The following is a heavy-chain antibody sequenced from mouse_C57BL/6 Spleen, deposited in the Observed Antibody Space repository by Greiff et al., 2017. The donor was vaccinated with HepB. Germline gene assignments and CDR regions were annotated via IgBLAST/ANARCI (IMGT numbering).Heavy chain of an antibody. CDR1: GYSITSGYY. CDR3: AIYGYDEYYYAMDY. Sequence: DVQLQESGPGLVKPSQSLSLTCSVTGYSITSGYYWNWIRQFPGNKLEWMGYISYDGSNNYNPSLKNRISITRDTSKNQFFLKLNSVTTEDTATYYCAIYGYDEYYYAMDYWGQGTSVTVSS. CDR2: ISYDGSN. D-gene: IGHD2-2*01. J-gene: IGHJ4*01. V-gene: IGHV3-6*01.